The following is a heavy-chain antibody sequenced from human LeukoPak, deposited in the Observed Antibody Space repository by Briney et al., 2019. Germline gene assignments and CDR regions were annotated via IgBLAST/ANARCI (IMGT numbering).Heavy chain of an antibody. V-gene: IGHV3-23*01. J-gene: IGHJ5*02. CDR2: ISASGGTT. CDR1: GFTFSNFA. Sequence: PGGSLRLSCAASGFTFSNFAMSWVRQAPGKGLEWVSAISASGGTTYYADSVKGRFTISRDNSKKTLYLRMNSLRADDTAVYYCAKDRTSGLMGGRFGDLSWFDPWGQGALVTVSS. D-gene: IGHD3-10*01. CDR3: AKDRTSGLMGGRFGDLSWFDP.